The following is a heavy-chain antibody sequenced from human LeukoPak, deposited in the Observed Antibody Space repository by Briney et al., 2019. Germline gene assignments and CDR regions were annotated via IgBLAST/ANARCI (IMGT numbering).Heavy chain of an antibody. CDR2: ISYDVSNK. Sequence: GGSLRLSCEASGFTFRSYAMHWVRQAPGKGLEWVSAISYDVSNKGYADSVKGRFTISRDNSKNTVYLQMNSLRAEDTAVYYCARDAESGAYSGYDYSYFDYWGQGTLVTVSS. D-gene: IGHD5-12*01. J-gene: IGHJ4*02. V-gene: IGHV3-30*04. CDR3: ARDAESGAYSGYDYSYFDY. CDR1: GFTFRSYA.